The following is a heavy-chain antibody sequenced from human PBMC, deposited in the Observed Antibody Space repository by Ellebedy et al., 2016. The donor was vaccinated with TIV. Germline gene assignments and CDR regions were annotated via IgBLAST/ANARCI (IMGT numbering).Heavy chain of an antibody. J-gene: IGHJ4*02. Sequence: GESLKISCAASGFTFSSYSMNWVRQAPGKGLEWVSSISSSSSYIYYADSVKGRFTISRDNAKNSLYLQMNSLRAEDTAVYYCARDLDDSSGYYYPMIDYWGQGTLVTVPS. CDR2: ISSSSSYI. CDR3: ARDLDDSSGYYYPMIDY. V-gene: IGHV3-21*01. D-gene: IGHD3-22*01. CDR1: GFTFSSYS.